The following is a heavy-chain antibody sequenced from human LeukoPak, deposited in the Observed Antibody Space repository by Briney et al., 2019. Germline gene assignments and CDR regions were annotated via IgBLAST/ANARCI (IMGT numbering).Heavy chain of an antibody. CDR1: GGSISTYC. V-gene: IGHV4-30-2*01. J-gene: IGHJ1*01. CDR2: IYHSGST. CDR3: ARGANPYYYDSSGYYQH. D-gene: IGHD3-22*01. Sequence: SETLSLTCTVSGGSISTYCWHWIRQPPGKGVEWIGYIYHSGSTFYNPSLKSRVTISVDRSKNQFSLKLSSVTAADTAVYYCARGANPYYYDSSGYYQHWGQGTLVTVSS.